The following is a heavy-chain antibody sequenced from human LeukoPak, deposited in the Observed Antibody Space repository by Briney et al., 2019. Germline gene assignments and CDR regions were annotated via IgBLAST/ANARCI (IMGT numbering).Heavy chain of an antibody. Sequence: QSGGSLRLSCAASGFTFRNYAMTWVRQAPGKGLEWVSAISDSDNSTYYADSVKGRFTISRDNSKNTLYLQLNTLRPEDTAVYYCAKHDYGDSSFDYWGQGTLVTVSS. CDR1: GFTFRNYA. CDR3: AKHDYGDSSFDY. D-gene: IGHD4-17*01. J-gene: IGHJ4*02. CDR2: ISDSDNST. V-gene: IGHV3-23*01.